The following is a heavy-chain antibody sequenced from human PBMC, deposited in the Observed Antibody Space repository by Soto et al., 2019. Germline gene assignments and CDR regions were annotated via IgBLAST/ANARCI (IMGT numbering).Heavy chain of an antibody. D-gene: IGHD2-8*01. CDR1: GYMITSYG. CDR2: ISVNNGNA. CDR3: TRFNGQGLNYYMDV. J-gene: IGHJ6*03. V-gene: IGHV1-18*04. Sequence: QVQLVQSGAELKKPGASAKVSCKASGYMITSYGISWGRQAPGQWLEWMAWISVNNGNAYYSQKLQGRVTMTTDTASNTDHMGLSSQRYAVRAEYYGTRFNGQGLNYYMDVCGKGTRVIVSS.